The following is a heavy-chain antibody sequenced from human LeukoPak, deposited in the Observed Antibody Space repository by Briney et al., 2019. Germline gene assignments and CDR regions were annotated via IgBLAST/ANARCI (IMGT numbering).Heavy chain of an antibody. V-gene: IGHV1-18*01. J-gene: IGHJ5*02. CDR3: ARAPGLPNYDYVWGSYPDLGWFDP. D-gene: IGHD3-16*02. Sequence: ASVKVSCKASGYTFTSYGISWVRPAPGQGLEWMGWISAYNGNTNYAQKLQGRVTMITDTSTTTAYMELRSLRSDDTAVYYCARAPGLPNYDYVWGSYPDLGWFDPWGQGTLVTVSS. CDR2: ISAYNGNT. CDR1: GYTFTSYG.